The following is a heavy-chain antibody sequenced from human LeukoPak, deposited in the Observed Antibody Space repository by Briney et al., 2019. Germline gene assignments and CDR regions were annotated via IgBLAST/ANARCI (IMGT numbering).Heavy chain of an antibody. V-gene: IGHV4-59*01. CDR1: GGSISSYY. CDR3: ARGRVGSSWVNFDY. J-gene: IGHJ4*02. CDR2: IYYSGST. Sequence: SETLSLTCTVSGGSISSYYWSWTRQPPGKGLEWIGYIYYSGSTNYNPSLKSRVTISVDTSKNQFSLKLSSVTAADTAVYYCARGRVGSSWVNFDYWGQGTLVTVSS. D-gene: IGHD6-13*01.